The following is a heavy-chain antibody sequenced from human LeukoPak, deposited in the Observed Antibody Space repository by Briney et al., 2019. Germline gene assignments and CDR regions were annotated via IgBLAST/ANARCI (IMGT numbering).Heavy chain of an antibody. J-gene: IGHJ4*02. CDR1: GGSFSGYY. CDR3: ARLWFGELLSSDY. V-gene: IGHV4-34*01. D-gene: IGHD3-10*01. CDR2: INHSGST. Sequence: SETLSLTCVVYGGSFSGYYWSWIRQPPGKGLEWVGEINHSGSTNYNPSLKSRVTISVDTSKNQFSLKLSSVTAADTAVYYCARLWFGELLSSDYWGQGTLVTVSS.